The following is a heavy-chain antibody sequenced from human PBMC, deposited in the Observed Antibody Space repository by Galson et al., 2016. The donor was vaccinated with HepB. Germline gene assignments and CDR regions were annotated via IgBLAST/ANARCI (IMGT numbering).Heavy chain of an antibody. CDR3: VKVRREWPGNGY. J-gene: IGHJ4*02. D-gene: IGHD3-3*01. CDR2: IDPRSGDT. CDR1: GYTFIGFY. Sequence: SVKVSCKASGYTFIGFYIHWVRQAPGQGLEWMGWIDPRSGDTKYAQNFQGRVTMSRDTSISTAYMELTRLTADDTAVYYCVKVRREWPGNGYWGQGTLVSVSS. V-gene: IGHV1-2*02.